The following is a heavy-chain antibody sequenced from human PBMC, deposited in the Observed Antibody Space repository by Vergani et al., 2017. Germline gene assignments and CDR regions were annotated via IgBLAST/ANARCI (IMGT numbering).Heavy chain of an antibody. Sequence: EVQLLESGGSLKQPGGFVRLSCAASGFTFSTYAMHWVRQAPGKGLEWVSALTGGGGSTYYADSFKGRFIISRDNSRDTLYLQMNSLRPEDTATYYCVKDAGSYGNFFDSWGQGTLVTVSS. CDR2: LTGGGGST. V-gene: IGHV3-23*01. J-gene: IGHJ4*02. CDR3: VKDAGSYGNFFDS. D-gene: IGHD1-26*01. CDR1: GFTFSTYA.